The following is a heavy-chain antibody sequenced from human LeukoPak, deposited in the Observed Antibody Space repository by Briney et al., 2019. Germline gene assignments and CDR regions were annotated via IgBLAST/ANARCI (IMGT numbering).Heavy chain of an antibody. Sequence: ASVTVSRKASGYTFTSYYMHWVRQAPGQGLEWMGIINPSGGSTSYAQKFQGRVTMTRDMSTSTVYMELSSLRSEDTALYYCARRMAVASTFDIWGQGTMVTVSS. CDR3: ARRMAVASTFDI. J-gene: IGHJ3*02. V-gene: IGHV1-46*01. CDR2: INPSGGST. D-gene: IGHD6-19*01. CDR1: GYTFTSYY.